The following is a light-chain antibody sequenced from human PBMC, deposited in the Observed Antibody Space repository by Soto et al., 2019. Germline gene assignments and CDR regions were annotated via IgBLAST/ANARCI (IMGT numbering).Light chain of an antibody. CDR3: QQYGSSPPGLT. CDR2: GAS. Sequence: EIVLTQSPGTLSLSPGERATLSCRASQSVSSGYLAWYQQNPGQTARLLIYGASSRATGIPDRFSGSGSGTDFTLTISRLVPEDFAVYYCQQYGSSPPGLTFGGGTKVDI. V-gene: IGKV3-20*01. J-gene: IGKJ4*01. CDR1: QSVSSGY.